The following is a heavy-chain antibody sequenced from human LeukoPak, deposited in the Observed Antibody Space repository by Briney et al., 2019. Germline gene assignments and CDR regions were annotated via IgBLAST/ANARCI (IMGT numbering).Heavy chain of an antibody. CDR3: AIHTLFGVVTYAFHI. Sequence: ASVRVSCKFSGYTGFELSMNWVRQAPGKGLEWMGGFVPEDAETIYAQKFQGRVTMTEDTSTDTAYMELSSLTSEDTAVYYCAIHTLFGVVTYAFHIWGPGTLVTVSS. D-gene: IGHD3-3*01. J-gene: IGHJ3*02. CDR1: GYTGFELS. V-gene: IGHV1-24*01. CDR2: FVPEDAET.